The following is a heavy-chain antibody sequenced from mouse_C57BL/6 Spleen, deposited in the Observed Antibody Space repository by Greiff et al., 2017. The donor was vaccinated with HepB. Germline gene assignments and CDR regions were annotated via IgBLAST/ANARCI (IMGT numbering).Heavy chain of an antibody. CDR3: ARVGSSYWYFDV. CDR2: INYDGSST. J-gene: IGHJ1*03. V-gene: IGHV5-16*01. Sequence: DVKLVESEGGLVQPGSSMKLSCTASGFTFSDYYMAWVRQVPEKGLEWVANINYDGSSTYYLDSLKSRFIISRDNAKNILYLQMSSLKSEDTATYYCARVGSSYWYFDVWGTGTTVTVSS. CDR1: GFTFSDYY. D-gene: IGHD1-1*01.